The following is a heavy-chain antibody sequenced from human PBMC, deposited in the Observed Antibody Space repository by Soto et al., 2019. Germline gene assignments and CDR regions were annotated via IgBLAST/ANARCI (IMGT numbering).Heavy chain of an antibody. CDR3: ARDPDIVVVPAAQFVY. Sequence: GASVKVSCKASGYTFTGYYMHWVRQAPGQGLEWMGWINPNSGGTNYAQKFQGRVTMTRDTSISTAYMELSRLRSDDTAVYYCARDPDIVVVPAAQFVYWGQGTLVNRLL. V-gene: IGHV1-2*02. CDR2: INPNSGGT. D-gene: IGHD2-2*01. J-gene: IGHJ4*02. CDR1: GYTFTGYY.